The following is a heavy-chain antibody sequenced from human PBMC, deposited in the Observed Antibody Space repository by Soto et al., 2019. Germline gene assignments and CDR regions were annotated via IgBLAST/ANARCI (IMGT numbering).Heavy chain of an antibody. Sequence: GGSLRLSCAASGFTFSNYAMSWVRQAPGKGLEWVSAISGSGGSTYYADSVKGRFTISRDNSKNTLYLQMNSLGAEDTAVYYCAKDSSGYDYTAHDYWGQGTLVTV. CDR3: AKDSSGYDYTAHDY. CDR2: ISGSGGST. CDR1: GFTFSNYA. V-gene: IGHV3-23*01. J-gene: IGHJ4*02. D-gene: IGHD5-12*01.